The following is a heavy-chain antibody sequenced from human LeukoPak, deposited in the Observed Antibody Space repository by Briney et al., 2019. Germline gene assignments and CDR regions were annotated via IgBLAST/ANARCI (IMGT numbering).Heavy chain of an antibody. J-gene: IGHJ4*02. Sequence: SETLSLTCAVYGGSFSGYYWSWIRQPPGKGLVWIGEINHSGSTNYNPSLKSRVTISVDTSKNQFSLKLSSVTAADTAVYYCARRPPTDYWGQGTLVTVSS. CDR1: GGSFSGYY. CDR3: ARRPPTDY. CDR2: INHSGST. V-gene: IGHV4-34*01.